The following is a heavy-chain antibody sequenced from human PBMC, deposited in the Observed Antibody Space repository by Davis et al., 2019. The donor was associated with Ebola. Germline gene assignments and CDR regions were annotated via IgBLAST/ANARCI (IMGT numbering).Heavy chain of an antibody. D-gene: IGHD6-13*01. CDR2: INPSGGST. J-gene: IGHJ4*02. CDR3: ARVIAAAEGSFDY. CDR1: GYTFPRYY. Sequence: ASVKVSCKASGYTFPRYYMHWVRQAPGQGLEWMGIINPSGGSTSYAQKFQGRVTMTRDTSTSTVYMELSSLRSEDTAVYYCARVIAAAEGSFDYWGQGTLVTVSS. V-gene: IGHV1-46*01.